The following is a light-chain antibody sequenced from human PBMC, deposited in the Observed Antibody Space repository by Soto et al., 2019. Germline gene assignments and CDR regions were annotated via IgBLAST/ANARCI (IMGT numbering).Light chain of an antibody. CDR2: GAS. CDR1: QSISTS. V-gene: IGKV1-5*01. J-gene: IGKJ1*01. CDR3: QQYYTYST. Sequence: DIQMTQSPSTLSASVGDRVTITCRATQSISTSLAWYQQKPGKAPNLLISGASNLESGVPSRFSGSGSGTEFTLTISSLQPDDFSSYYCQQYYTYSTFGQGTTVEIK.